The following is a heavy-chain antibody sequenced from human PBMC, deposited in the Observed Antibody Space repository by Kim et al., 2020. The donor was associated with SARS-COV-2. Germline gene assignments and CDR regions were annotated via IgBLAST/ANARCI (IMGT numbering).Heavy chain of an antibody. Sequence: SETLSLTCTVSGGSISSSSYFWGWIRQPLGKGLEWIGSIYYSGSAYFNPSLKSRVTISVDTSKNQFSLKLSSVTAADTAVYYCARLEGSVAGTPRGPDYWGQGTLVTVSS. CDR2: IYYSGSA. V-gene: IGHV4-39*01. D-gene: IGHD6-19*01. CDR1: GGSISSSSYF. J-gene: IGHJ4*02. CDR3: ARLEGSVAGTPRGPDY.